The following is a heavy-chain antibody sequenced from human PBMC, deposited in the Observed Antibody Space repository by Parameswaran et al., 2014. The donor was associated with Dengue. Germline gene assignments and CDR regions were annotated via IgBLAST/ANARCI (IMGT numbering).Heavy chain of an antibody. V-gene: IGHV4-59*01. CDR3: ARDASPGGLDV. J-gene: IGHJ6*02. Sequence: VRQAPGKGLEWIGYIFYSGTINYNPSLKSRVTISVDTSKNQFSLKVSSVTAADTAVYYCARDASPGGLDVWGQGTTVTVSS. CDR2: IFYSGTI.